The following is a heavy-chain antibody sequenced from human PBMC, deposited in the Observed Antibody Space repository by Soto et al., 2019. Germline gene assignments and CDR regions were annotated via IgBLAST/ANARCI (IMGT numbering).Heavy chain of an antibody. V-gene: IGHV3-7*01. Sequence: GGSLRLSCAASGFTFSSYWMSWVRQAPGKGLEWVANIKQDGSEKYYVDSVKGRFTISRDNAKNSLYLQMNSLGAEDTAVYYCAREGLRFLEWPIDAFDIWGQGTMVTVSS. CDR3: AREGLRFLEWPIDAFDI. CDR2: IKQDGSEK. CDR1: GFTFSSYW. D-gene: IGHD3-3*01. J-gene: IGHJ3*02.